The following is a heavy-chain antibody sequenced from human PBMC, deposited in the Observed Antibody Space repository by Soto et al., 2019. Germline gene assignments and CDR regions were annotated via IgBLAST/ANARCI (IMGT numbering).Heavy chain of an antibody. CDR3: ARLIAVAGTGWFDP. Sequence: QLQLQESGPGLVKPSETLSLTCTVSGGSISSSSYYWGWIRQPPGKGLEWIGSIYYSGSTYYNPSLKSRVTISVDTSKNQFSLKLSSVTAADTAVYYCARLIAVAGTGWFDPWGQGTLVTVSS. D-gene: IGHD6-19*01. CDR1: GGSISSSSYY. J-gene: IGHJ5*02. V-gene: IGHV4-39*01. CDR2: IYYSGST.